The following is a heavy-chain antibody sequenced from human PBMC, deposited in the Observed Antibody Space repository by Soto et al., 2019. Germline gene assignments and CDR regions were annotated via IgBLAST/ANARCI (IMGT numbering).Heavy chain of an antibody. V-gene: IGHV1-69*12. CDR3: ATDKDRLQLGGNYYYILDV. CDR2: IMPVFPTP. Sequence: QVQLVQSGAEVKKPGSSVKVSCKTSGGTFSTSAISWVRQAPGQGLEWVGGIMPVFPTPDYAQNFQGRVTITADDSTTTAYLELTRLIADDTAVYYCATDKDRLQLGGNYYYILDVWGQGTAITVSS. J-gene: IGHJ6*02. D-gene: IGHD1-1*01. CDR1: GGTFSTSA.